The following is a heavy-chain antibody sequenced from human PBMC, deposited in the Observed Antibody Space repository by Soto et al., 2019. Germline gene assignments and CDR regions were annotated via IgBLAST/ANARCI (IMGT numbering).Heavy chain of an antibody. V-gene: IGHV4-31*03. Sequence: SETLSLTCTVSGGSISSGGYYWSWIRQHPGKGLEWIGYIYYSGSTYYNPSLKSRVTISVDTSKNQFSLKLSSVTAADTAVYYCARGLKRTYYYDSSGYYPLVYWGQGTLVTVSS. D-gene: IGHD3-22*01. CDR2: IYYSGST. CDR3: ARGLKRTYYYDSSGYYPLVY. J-gene: IGHJ4*02. CDR1: GGSISSGGYY.